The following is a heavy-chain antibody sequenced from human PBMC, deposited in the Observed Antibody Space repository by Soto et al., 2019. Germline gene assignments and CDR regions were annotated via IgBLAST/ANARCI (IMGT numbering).Heavy chain of an antibody. CDR2: INPNSGGT. J-gene: IGHJ5*02. D-gene: IGHD2-21*02. CDR3: ARRSVTAITPFDP. Sequence: QVQLVQSGAEVKKPGASVKVSCKASGYTFTGYYMHWVRQAPGQGLEWIGWINPNSGGTNYAQKFQGMVTMTRDTSISTAYMELSRLRSDDTAVYYCARRSVTAITPFDPWGQGTLVTVSS. CDR1: GYTFTGYY. V-gene: IGHV1-2*02.